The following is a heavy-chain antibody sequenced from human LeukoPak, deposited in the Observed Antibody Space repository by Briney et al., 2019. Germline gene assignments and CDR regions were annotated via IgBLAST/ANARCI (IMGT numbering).Heavy chain of an antibody. J-gene: IGHJ6*02. V-gene: IGHV4-34*01. Sequence: GSLRLSCAASGITLNNYGMTWVRQASGKGLEWIGEINHSGSTNYNPSLKSRVTISVDTSKNQFSLKLSSVTAADTAVYYCARASIVKRQQLGYYYYGMDVWGQGTTVTVSS. CDR2: INHSGST. CDR1: GITLNNYG. D-gene: IGHD6-13*01. CDR3: ARASIVKRQQLGYYYYGMDV.